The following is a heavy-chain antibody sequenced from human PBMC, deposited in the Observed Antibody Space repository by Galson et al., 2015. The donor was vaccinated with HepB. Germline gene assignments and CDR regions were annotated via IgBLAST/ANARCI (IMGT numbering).Heavy chain of an antibody. D-gene: IGHD2-21*01. CDR3: AKESTDCCWCYGRDV. CDR2: ISWNSGSI. Sequence: SLRLSCAASGFTFDDYAMHWVRQAPGKGLEWVSGISWNSGSIGYADSVKGRFTISRDNAKNSLYLQMNSLRAEDTAVYYCAKESTDCCWCYGRDVWGQG. CDR1: GFTFDDYA. J-gene: IGHJ6*01. V-gene: IGHV3-9*01.